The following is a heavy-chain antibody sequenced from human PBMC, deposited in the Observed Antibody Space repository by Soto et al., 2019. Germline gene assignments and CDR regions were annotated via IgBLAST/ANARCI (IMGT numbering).Heavy chain of an antibody. J-gene: IGHJ4*02. CDR3: ARGSVFGGYQRGVYQY. CDR2: IWYDGSNK. Sequence: PGGSLRLSCAASGFTFSSYGMHWVRQAPGKGLEWVAVIWYDGSNKYYADSVKGRFTISRDNSKNTLYLQMNSLRAEDTAVYYCARGSVFGGYQRGVYQYSGPTPLVTVS. D-gene: IGHD6-13*01. CDR1: GFTFSSYG. V-gene: IGHV3-33*01.